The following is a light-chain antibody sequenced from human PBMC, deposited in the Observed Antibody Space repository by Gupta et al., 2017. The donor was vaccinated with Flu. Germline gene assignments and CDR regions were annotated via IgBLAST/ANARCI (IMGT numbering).Light chain of an antibody. CDR3: QHESSTSRT. CDR1: QSVSTS. Sequence: DIQMTQSPSTLSASVGDRVTITCRASQSVSTSLTWYQQKPGKAPNLLIYRASRVQSGVPSRFSGSGSGTEFSLTISSLQPDDFATYYCQHESSTSRTFGQGTRVEIK. V-gene: IGKV1-5*03. CDR2: RAS. J-gene: IGKJ1*01.